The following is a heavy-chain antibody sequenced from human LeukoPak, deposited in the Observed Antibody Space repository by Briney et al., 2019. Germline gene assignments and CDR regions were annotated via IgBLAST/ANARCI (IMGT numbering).Heavy chain of an antibody. V-gene: IGHV4-59*12. J-gene: IGHJ4*02. D-gene: IGHD6-19*01. Sequence: SETLSLTCTVSGGSISSNYWSWIRQPPGKGLEWIGYISYSGSTNYNPSLKSRVTTSVDTSKNQFSLKLSSVTAADTAVYYCARDEGSGWHDYWGQGTLVTVSS. CDR3: ARDEGSGWHDY. CDR2: ISYSGST. CDR1: GGSISSNY.